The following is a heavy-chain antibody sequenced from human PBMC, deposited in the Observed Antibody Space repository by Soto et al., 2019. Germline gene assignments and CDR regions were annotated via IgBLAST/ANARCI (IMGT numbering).Heavy chain of an antibody. V-gene: IGHV3-23*01. J-gene: IGHJ4*02. CDR3: AKEGYPVTTRYFDY. CDR1: GFTFSIYA. Sequence: EVQLLESGGGLVQPGGSLRLSCAASGFTFSIYAISWVRQAPGMGLEWVSVLSGGGEITYYADSVKGRFTISRDNSKNTISLQMKGLRADDTAGYYCAKEGYPVTTRYFDYWGQGTPVTVSS. CDR2: LSGGGEIT. D-gene: IGHD4-17*01.